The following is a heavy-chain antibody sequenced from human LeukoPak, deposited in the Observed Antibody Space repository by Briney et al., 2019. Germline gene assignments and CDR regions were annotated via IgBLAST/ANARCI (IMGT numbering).Heavy chain of an antibody. J-gene: IGHJ1*01. CDR2: IHPNSGGT. V-gene: IGHV1-2*02. CDR3: ARLAAVPG. CDR1: GYTFTDYY. Sequence: ASVKVSCKASGYTFTDYYLHWVRQAPGQGLEWMGWIHPNSGGTNYAQKFQGRVAMTRDTSISTAYMELSSLRSDDTAVYYCARLAAVPGWGQGTLVTLSS. D-gene: IGHD6-19*01.